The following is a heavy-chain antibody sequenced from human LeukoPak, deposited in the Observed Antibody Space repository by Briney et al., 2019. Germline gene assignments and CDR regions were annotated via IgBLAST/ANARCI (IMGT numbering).Heavy chain of an antibody. CDR2: FSYSGST. D-gene: IGHD7-27*01. V-gene: IGHV4-59*01. J-gene: IGHJ4*02. CDR3: ARDGPGDVGFDY. Sequence: SETLSLTCAVYGGSFSDYYWGWIRQPPGKGLEWIGFFSYSGSTNYNPSLKSRVTISVDTSKNQFSLKLTSVTAADTAVYYCARDGPGDVGFDYWGQGTLVTVSS. CDR1: GGSFSDYY.